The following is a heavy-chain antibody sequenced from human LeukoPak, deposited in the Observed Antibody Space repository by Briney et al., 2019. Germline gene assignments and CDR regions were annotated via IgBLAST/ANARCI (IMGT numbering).Heavy chain of an antibody. CDR1: GFTFDDYT. D-gene: IGHD2-15*01. CDR3: AKDYCSGGSCYRFFQH. Sequence: GGSLRLSCAASGFTFDDYTMHWVRQAPGKGLEWVSLISWDGGSTYYADSVKGRFTISRDNSKNSLYLQMNSLRTEDTALYYCAKDYCSGGSCYRFFQHWGQGTLVTVSS. J-gene: IGHJ1*01. V-gene: IGHV3-43*01. CDR2: ISWDGGST.